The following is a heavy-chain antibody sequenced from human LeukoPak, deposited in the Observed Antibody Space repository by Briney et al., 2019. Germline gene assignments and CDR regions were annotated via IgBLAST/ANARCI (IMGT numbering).Heavy chain of an antibody. V-gene: IGHV4-59*01. J-gene: IGHJ4*02. CDR1: GGSISSYY. CDR2: IYYSGST. CDR3: AREGSRGGYDY. D-gene: IGHD3-10*01. Sequence: SETLSLTCTVSGGSISSYYWSWIRQPPGKGLEWIGYIYYSGSTNYNPSLKSRVTISVDTSKNQFSLKLSSVTAADTAVYYCAREGSRGGYDYWGQGTLVTVSP.